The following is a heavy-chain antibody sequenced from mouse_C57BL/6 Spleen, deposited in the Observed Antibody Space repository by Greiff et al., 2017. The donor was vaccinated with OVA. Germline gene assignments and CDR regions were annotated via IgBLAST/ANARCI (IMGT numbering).Heavy chain of an antibody. CDR3: AKPTAQATSLAY. J-gene: IGHJ3*01. D-gene: IGHD3-2*02. Sequence: VQLQQSGPELVKPGASVKISCTASGYSFTDYNMNWVKQSTGKSLEWIGVINPNYGTTSYNQKFKGKATLTVDQSSSTAYMQLNSLTSEDSAVYYCAKPTAQATSLAYWGQGTLVTVSA. CDR2: INPNYGTT. V-gene: IGHV1-39*01. CDR1: GYSFTDYN.